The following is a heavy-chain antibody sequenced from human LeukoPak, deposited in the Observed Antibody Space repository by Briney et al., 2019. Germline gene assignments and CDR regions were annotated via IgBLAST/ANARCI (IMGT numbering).Heavy chain of an antibody. CDR2: IYYSGST. CDR1: GGSISSSSYY. V-gene: IGHV4-39*01. Sequence: SETLSLTCTVSGGSISSSSYYWGWIRQPPGKGLEWIGSIYYSGSTYYNPSLKSRVTISVDTSKNQFSLKLSSVTAADTAVYYCARQIAAAGTFGYWGQGTLVTVSS. D-gene: IGHD6-13*01. J-gene: IGHJ4*02. CDR3: ARQIAAAGTFGY.